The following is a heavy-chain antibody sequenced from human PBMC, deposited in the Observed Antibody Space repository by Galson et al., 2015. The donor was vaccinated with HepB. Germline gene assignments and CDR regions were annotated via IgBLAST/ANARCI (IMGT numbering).Heavy chain of an antibody. J-gene: IGHJ3*02. Sequence: SLRLSCAASGFIFSSYGMHWVRQAPGKGLEWVAVIWYDGSNKYYVDSVKGRFTISRDNSKNTLYLQMNSLRAEDTAVYYCARDFALGAGVAVTDAFHISNQATMVTASS. CDR3: ARDFALGAGVAVTDAFHI. CDR2: IWYDGSNK. D-gene: IGHD2-15*01. CDR1: GFIFSSYG. V-gene: IGHV3-33*01.